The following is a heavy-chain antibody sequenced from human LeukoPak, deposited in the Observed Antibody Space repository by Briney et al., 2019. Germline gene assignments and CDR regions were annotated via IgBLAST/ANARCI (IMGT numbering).Heavy chain of an antibody. V-gene: IGHV5-51*01. CDR3: ARQFRDSSGYYSYYFDY. Sequence: GESLNISCKGSGYSFTTYLIGWVRQMPGRGLEWMGIIYPGDSDTRYSPSFQGQVTISADKSISTAYLQWSSLKASDTAMYYCARQFRDSSGYYSYYFDYWGQGTLVTVSS. D-gene: IGHD3-22*01. CDR2: IYPGDSDT. CDR1: GYSFTTYL. J-gene: IGHJ4*02.